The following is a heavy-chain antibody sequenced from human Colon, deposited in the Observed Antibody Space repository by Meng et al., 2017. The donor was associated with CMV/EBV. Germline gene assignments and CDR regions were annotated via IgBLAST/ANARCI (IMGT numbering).Heavy chain of an antibody. D-gene: IGHD3-3*01. CDR3: ARGAGFGVTAPDS. Sequence: GESLKISCAASGFTFSAYTMTWVRQAPGKGLEWVSRIRGNGGNAAYADSVRDRFTISRDNSQNTLYLQMNSLRAEDTALYYCARGAGFGVTAPDSWGQGTLVTVSS. CDR2: IRGNGGNA. J-gene: IGHJ4*02. V-gene: IGHV3-23*01. CDR1: GFTFSAYT.